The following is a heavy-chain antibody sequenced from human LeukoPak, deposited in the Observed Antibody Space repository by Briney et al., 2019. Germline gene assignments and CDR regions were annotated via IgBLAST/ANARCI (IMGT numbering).Heavy chain of an antibody. CDR3: ARIGYSSGWREPNYGMDV. CDR1: GGSISSGGYY. J-gene: IGHJ6*02. V-gene: IGHV4-31*03. Sequence: PSETLSLTCTVSGGSISSGGYYWSWIRQHPGKGLEWIGYIYYSGSTYYNPSLKSRVTISVDTSKNQFSLKLSSVTAADTAVYYCARIGYSSGWREPNYGMDVWGQGTTVTVSS. CDR2: IYYSGST. D-gene: IGHD6-19*01.